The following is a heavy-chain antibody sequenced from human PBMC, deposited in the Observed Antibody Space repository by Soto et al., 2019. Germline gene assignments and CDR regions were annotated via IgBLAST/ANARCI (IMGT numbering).Heavy chain of an antibody. Sequence: PWETLTISCKGSGYSFTSYWLSWGRQMPRQGLEWMGIIYPGDSDTGYSPSFQDQVNISADKASSTAYLQWSSLKASDTAMYYCARTSAAGKYYYAMDVWGEGTTVSVAS. CDR3: ARTSAAGKYYYAMDV. CDR1: GYSFTSYW. CDR2: IYPGDSDT. D-gene: IGHD6-13*01. J-gene: IGHJ6*04. V-gene: IGHV5-51*01.